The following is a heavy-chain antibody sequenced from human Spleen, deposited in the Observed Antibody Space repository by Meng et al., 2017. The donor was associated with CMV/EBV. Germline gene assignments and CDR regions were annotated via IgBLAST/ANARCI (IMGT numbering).Heavy chain of an antibody. J-gene: IGHJ4*02. CDR1: GFTFSSYA. CDR2: IIDSGANT. V-gene: IGHV3-23*01. Sequence: GESLKISCAASGFTFSSYAMSWVRQAPGKGLEWVSAIIDSGANTYYPDSVKGRFTISRDNSKNTLYLQMNSLRAEDTAVYCCAKEGRGFDWYYFDYWGQGTLVTVSS. D-gene: IGHD3-9*01. CDR3: AKEGRGFDWYYFDY.